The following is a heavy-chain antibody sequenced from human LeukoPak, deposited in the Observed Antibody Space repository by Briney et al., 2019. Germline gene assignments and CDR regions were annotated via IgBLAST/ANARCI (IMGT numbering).Heavy chain of an antibody. D-gene: IGHD1-26*01. J-gene: IGHJ4*02. CDR1: GFTFSSYG. V-gene: IGHV3-33*01. CDR3: ARSRGATNPYGDFDY. Sequence: PGGSLRLSCAASGFTFSSYGMHWVRQAPGKGLEWVAVIWYDGSNKYYADSVKGRFTISRDNSKNTLYLQMQSLRAEDTAVYFCARSRGATNPYGDFDYWGQGTLVTVSS. CDR2: IWYDGSNK.